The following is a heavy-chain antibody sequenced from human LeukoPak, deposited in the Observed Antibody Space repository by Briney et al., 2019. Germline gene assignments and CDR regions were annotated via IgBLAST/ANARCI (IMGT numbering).Heavy chain of an antibody. CDR3: ANWGSGYYDHCYYGMDV. V-gene: IGHV3-66*01. CDR2: IYSGGST. CDR1: GFTFSSYS. D-gene: IGHD3-22*01. J-gene: IGHJ6*02. Sequence: GGSLRLSCAASGFTFSSYSMNWVRQAPEKGLEWVSVIYSGGSTYYADSVKGRFTISRDNSKNTLYLQMNSLRAEDTAVYYCANWGSGYYDHCYYGMDVWGQGTTVTVSS.